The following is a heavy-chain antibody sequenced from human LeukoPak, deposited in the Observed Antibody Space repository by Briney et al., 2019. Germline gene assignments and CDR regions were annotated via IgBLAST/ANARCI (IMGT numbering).Heavy chain of an antibody. Sequence: SGGSLRLSCAASGFTFSNAWMSGVRKAPGKGLEWVGRIKSKTDGGTRDYAAPVKGRFTISRDDSENTLYLQMNSLKTEDTAVYYCTSYYYGSENYYGYWAQGTLVTVSS. CDR1: GFTFSNAW. V-gene: IGHV3-15*01. D-gene: IGHD3-10*01. CDR3: TSYYYGSENYYGY. CDR2: IKSKTDGGTR. J-gene: IGHJ4*02.